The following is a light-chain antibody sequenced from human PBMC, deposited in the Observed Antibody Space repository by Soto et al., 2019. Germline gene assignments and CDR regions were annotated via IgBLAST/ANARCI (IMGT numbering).Light chain of an antibody. CDR2: EVS. CDR3: TSYTSSNTFV. V-gene: IGLV2-18*02. J-gene: IGLJ1*01. CDR1: SSDVGSYNR. Sequence: QYALTQPPSVSGSPGQSVTISCTGTSSDVGSYNRVSWYQQPPGPAPKLMIYEVSNRPSGVPDRFSGSKSGNTASLTISGLQAEDEADYYCTSYTSSNTFVFVTGTKLTVL.